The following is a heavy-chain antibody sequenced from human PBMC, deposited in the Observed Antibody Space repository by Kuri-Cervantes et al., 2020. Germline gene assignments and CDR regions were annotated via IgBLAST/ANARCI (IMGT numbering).Heavy chain of an antibody. CDR3: ARVMYSSSWRIYYYYGMDV. J-gene: IGHJ6*02. Sequence: ASVKVSCKASGYTFTSYDINWVRQATGQGLEWMGWMNPNSGNTGYAQKFQGRVTMTRDTSTSTVYMELSSLRSEDTAVYYCARVMYSSSWRIYYYYGMDVWGQGTTVTVSS. CDR1: GYTFTSYD. V-gene: IGHV1-8*01. D-gene: IGHD6-13*01. CDR2: MNPNSGNT.